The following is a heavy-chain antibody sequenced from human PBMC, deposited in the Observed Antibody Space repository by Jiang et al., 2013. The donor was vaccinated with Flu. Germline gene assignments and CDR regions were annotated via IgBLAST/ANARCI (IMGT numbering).Heavy chain of an antibody. V-gene: IGHV4-34*01. CDR3: ARVGRRYYGSGSYYGAEYYFDY. CDR1: FSGYY. D-gene: IGHD3-10*01. CDR2: INHSGST. J-gene: IGHJ4*02. Sequence: FSGYYWSWIRQPPGKGLEWIGEINHSGSTNYNPSLKSRVTISVDTSKNQFSLKLSSVTAADTAVYYCARVGRRYYGSGSYYGAEYYFDYWGQGTLVTVSS.